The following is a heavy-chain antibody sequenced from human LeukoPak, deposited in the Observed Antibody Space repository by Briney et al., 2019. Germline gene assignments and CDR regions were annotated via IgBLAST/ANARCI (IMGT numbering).Heavy chain of an antibody. CDR2: IWYDGTNK. Sequence: GGSLRLSCAASGFIFRNYGMHWVRQAPGKGPEWVALIWYDGTNKYYADSVKGRFTISRDNSKNTLSLQMNSLRAEDTALYYCARGFVLGAAKNYFDYWGQGALVTVSS. V-gene: IGHV3-30*02. CDR1: GFIFRNYG. CDR3: ARGFVLGAAKNYFDY. D-gene: IGHD2-21*02. J-gene: IGHJ4*02.